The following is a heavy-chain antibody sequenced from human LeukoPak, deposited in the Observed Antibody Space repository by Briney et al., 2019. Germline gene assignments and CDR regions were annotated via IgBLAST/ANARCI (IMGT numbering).Heavy chain of an antibody. CDR2: IYYSGST. J-gene: IGHJ5*02. CDR3: ARGVLLWFGEPRNWFDP. V-gene: IGHV4-59*08. D-gene: IGHD3-10*01. CDR1: GGSISSYY. Sequence: SETLSLTCTVSGGSISSYYWSWIRQPPGKGLEWIGYIYYSGSTNYNPSLKSRVTISVDTSKNQFSLKLSSVTAADTAVYYCARGVLLWFGEPRNWFDPWGQGTLVTVSS.